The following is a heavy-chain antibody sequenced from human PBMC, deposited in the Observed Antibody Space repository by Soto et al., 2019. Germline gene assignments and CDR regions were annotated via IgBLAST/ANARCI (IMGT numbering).Heavy chain of an antibody. D-gene: IGHD3-3*01. CDR3: ARSFHLNYDFWSGYPSGAFDI. J-gene: IGHJ3*02. V-gene: IGHV1-69*01. CDR1: GGTFSSYA. CDR2: SIPIFGTA. Sequence: QVQLVQSGAEVKKPGSSVKVSCKASGGTFSSYAISWVRQAPGQGLEWMGGSIPIFGTANYAQKFQGRVRITADESTSTAYMLLSSLRSEDTAVYYCARSFHLNYDFWSGYPSGAFDIWGQGTMVTVSS.